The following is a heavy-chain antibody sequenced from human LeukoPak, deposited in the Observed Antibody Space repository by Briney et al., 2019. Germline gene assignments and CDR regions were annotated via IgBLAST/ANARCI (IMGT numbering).Heavy chain of an antibody. CDR1: GYTFTSYG. CDR3: ARANAPSYDSSGYEYFQH. Sequence: ASVKVSCKASGYTFTSYGISWVRQAPGQGLERMGWISAYNGNTNYAQKLQGRVTMTTDTSTGTAYMELRSLRSDDTAVYYCARANAPSYDSSGYEYFQHWGQGTLVTVSS. CDR2: ISAYNGNT. D-gene: IGHD3-22*01. J-gene: IGHJ1*01. V-gene: IGHV1-18*01.